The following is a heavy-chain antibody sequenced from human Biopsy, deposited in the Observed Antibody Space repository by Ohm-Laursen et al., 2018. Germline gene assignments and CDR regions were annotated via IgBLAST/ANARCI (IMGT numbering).Heavy chain of an antibody. CDR3: ASLGLVWFGELLSVPFGMDV. CDR2: IYSDGSST. CDR1: GFTFSSYW. V-gene: IGHV3-74*01. D-gene: IGHD3-10*01. Sequence: GSLRLSCTASGFTFSSYWMHWVRQAPGKGLVWVSRIYSDGSSTSYADSVKGRFTISRDNAKNSLYLQMNSLRAEDTAVYFCASLGLVWFGELLSVPFGMDVWGQGTTVTVSS. J-gene: IGHJ6*02.